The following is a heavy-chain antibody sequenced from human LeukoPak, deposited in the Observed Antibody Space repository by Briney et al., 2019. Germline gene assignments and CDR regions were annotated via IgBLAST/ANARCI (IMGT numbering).Heavy chain of an antibody. D-gene: IGHD6-19*01. J-gene: IGHJ4*02. CDR1: GFIFSSYA. Sequence: GGSLRLSCAASGFIFSSYAMHWVRQAPGKGLEWVAVISYDGSNKYYADSVKGRFTISRENSKNTLYLQMNSLRAEDTAVYYCARDYNSIAVAGDFDYWGQGTLVTVSS. V-gene: IGHV3-30*04. CDR3: ARDYNSIAVAGDFDY. CDR2: ISYDGSNK.